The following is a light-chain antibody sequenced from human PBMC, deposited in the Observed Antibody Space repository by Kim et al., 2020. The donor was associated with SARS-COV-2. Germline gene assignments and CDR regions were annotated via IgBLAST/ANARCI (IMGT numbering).Light chain of an antibody. J-gene: IGKJ2*01. Sequence: EIVVTQSPGTLSLSPGERATLSCRASQSVNSDYLAWYQQKPGQAPRLLIYGASNRATGIPDRFGGSGSGTDFTLTISRLEPEDFAVYFCQQYGRSLYTFGQGTKLEI. V-gene: IGKV3-20*01. CDR1: QSVNSDY. CDR3: QQYGRSLYT. CDR2: GAS.